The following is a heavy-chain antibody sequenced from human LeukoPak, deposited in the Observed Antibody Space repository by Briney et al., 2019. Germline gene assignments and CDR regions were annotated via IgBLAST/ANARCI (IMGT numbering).Heavy chain of an antibody. CDR3: ARPARLHYGIDV. D-gene: IGHD2-2*01. V-gene: IGHV1-3*01. J-gene: IGHJ6*02. CDR1: GYTFINYA. CDR2: INPDNGNT. Sequence: ASVKVSCKASGYTFINYALNWVRQAPGQGLEWMGWINPDNGNTKYSPKFQGRVTITRDTSANIVYMELSSLRSEDRAVYYCARPARLHYGIDVWGPGTTVIVSS.